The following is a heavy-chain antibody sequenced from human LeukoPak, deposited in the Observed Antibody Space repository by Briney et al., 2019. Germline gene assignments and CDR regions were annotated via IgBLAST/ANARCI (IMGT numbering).Heavy chain of an antibody. V-gene: IGHV4-59*08. CDR3: ARHVVGVDAFDI. CDR2: VYSSGST. J-gene: IGHJ3*02. CDR1: GDSISTYY. D-gene: IGHD1-26*01. Sequence: SETLSLTCTVSGDSISTYYWSWIRQPPGKGLEWIGYVYSSGSTKYNPSLKSRVTISVDTSKNQISLKLLSVTAADTAVCYCARHVVGVDAFDIWGQGTTVTVS.